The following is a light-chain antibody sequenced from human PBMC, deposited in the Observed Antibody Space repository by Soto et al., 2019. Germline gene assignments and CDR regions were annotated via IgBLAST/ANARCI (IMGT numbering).Light chain of an antibody. Sequence: EIVLTQYPGTLSLSPGERATLSCRASQSVSSSFLAWYQQKPGQAPRLLIYGASSRAADIPDRFSGSGSGTDFTLTISSLEPEDFEVYYCQQYGSSPKTFGQGTKVEIK. J-gene: IGKJ1*01. V-gene: IGKV3-20*01. CDR1: QSVSSSF. CDR3: QQYGSSPKT. CDR2: GAS.